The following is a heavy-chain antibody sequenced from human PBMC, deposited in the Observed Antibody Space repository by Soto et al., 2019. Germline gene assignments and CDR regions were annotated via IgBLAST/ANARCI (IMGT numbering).Heavy chain of an antibody. CDR3: ARQLAVAGTVPGY. CDR2: INPNSGGT. D-gene: IGHD6-19*01. V-gene: IGHV1-2*04. CDR1: GYTFTGYY. J-gene: IGHJ4*02. Sequence: ASVKVSCKASGYTFTGYYMHWVRQAPGQGLEWMGWINPNSGGTNYAQKFQGWVTMTRDTSISTAYMELSRLRSDDTAVYYCARQLAVAGTVPGYWGQGTRVTVAS.